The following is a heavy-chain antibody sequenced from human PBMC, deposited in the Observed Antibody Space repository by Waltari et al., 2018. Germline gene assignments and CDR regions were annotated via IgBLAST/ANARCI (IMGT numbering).Heavy chain of an antibody. CDR1: GYPFTGPG. Sequence: QVQLVHSGATVKKPGSSVKVSCKASGYPFTGPGTSWVRQAPGLGLEWMGWGSAYNGNTNYAQKLQGRVTMTTDTSTGTAYMELRSLRSDDTAVYYCARDRDIVLMGYALGGDYWGQGTLVTVSS. J-gene: IGHJ4*02. V-gene: IGHV1-18*01. CDR3: ARDRDIVLMGYALGGDY. CDR2: GSAYNGNT. D-gene: IGHD2-8*01.